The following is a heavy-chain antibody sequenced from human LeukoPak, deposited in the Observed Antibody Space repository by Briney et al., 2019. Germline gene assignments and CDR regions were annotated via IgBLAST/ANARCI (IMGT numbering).Heavy chain of an antibody. J-gene: IGHJ4*02. D-gene: IGHD3-3*01. CDR1: GFTFSSYA. Sequence: GRSLRLSCAPSGFTFSSYAMHSVRQTPHKGLEWVAVISYDGSNKYYADSVKGRFTISRDNSKNTLYLQMNSLRAEDTAVYYCARGGGHTIFGVVNLQPLGYWGQGTLVTVSS. V-gene: IGHV3-30-3*01. CDR3: ARGGGHTIFGVVNLQPLGY. CDR2: ISYDGSNK.